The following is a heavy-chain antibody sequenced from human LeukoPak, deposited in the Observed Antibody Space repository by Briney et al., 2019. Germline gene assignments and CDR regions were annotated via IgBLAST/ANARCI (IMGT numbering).Heavy chain of an antibody. Sequence: GGSLRLSCAASGFTFSSYGMHWVRQAPGKGLEWVAVIWYDGSNKYYADSVKGRFTISRDNSKNTLYLQMNSLRAEDTAVYYCAKLGGYSFGLTPFDYWGQGTLVTVSS. J-gene: IGHJ4*02. CDR2: IWYDGSNK. D-gene: IGHD5-18*01. CDR3: AKLGGYSFGLTPFDY. CDR1: GFTFSSYG. V-gene: IGHV3-33*06.